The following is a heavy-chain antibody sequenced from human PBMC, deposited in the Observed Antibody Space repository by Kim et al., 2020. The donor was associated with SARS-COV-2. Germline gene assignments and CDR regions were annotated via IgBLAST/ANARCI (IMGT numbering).Heavy chain of an antibody. Sequence: MKSRITINPDTSKNQFSLQMNSVTPEETAVYYCARDYYYGSGSHDAFDIWGQGTVVTVSS. J-gene: IGHJ3*02. CDR3: ARDYYYGSGSHDAFDI. V-gene: IGHV6-1*01. D-gene: IGHD3-10*01.